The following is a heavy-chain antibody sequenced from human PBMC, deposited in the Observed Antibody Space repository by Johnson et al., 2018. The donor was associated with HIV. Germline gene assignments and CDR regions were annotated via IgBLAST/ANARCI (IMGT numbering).Heavy chain of an antibody. D-gene: IGHD1-26*01. V-gene: IGHV3-7*01. CDR3: ARDRLSGSYYVGNAFDI. J-gene: IGHJ3*02. CDR1: GFRFSSYW. Sequence: VQLLESGGGLVQSGGSLRLSCAASGFRFSSYWMSWVRPAPGQGLEWVANIKQDGTEKSHVDSVTGRVPISIENANNSLYLKMNGLRAEDTAVYYCARDRLSGSYYVGNAFDIWGQGTMVTVSS. CDR2: IKQDGTEK.